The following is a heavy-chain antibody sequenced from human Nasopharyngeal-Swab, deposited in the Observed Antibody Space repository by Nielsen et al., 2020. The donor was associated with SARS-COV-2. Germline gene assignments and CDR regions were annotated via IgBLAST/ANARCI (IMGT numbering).Heavy chain of an antibody. D-gene: IGHD3-22*01. CDR2: ISAFNGNT. V-gene: IGHV1-18*01. CDR1: GYTFSNYV. J-gene: IGHJ4*02. CDR3: ASHRSGYYNSGGPFDY. Sequence: ASVKVSCKASGYTFSNYVISWVRQAPGQGLEWMGWISAFNGNTNYAQKFQDRVTLTTDTSTSTAYMEVRSLRSDDTAVYYCASHRSGYYNSGGPFDYWGQGTLVTVSS.